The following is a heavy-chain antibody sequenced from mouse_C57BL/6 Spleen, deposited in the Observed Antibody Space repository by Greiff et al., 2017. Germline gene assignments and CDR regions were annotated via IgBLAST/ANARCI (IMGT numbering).Heavy chain of an antibody. V-gene: IGHV1-64*01. CDR2: IHPNSGST. Sequence: LQQPGAELVKPGASVKLSCKASGYTFTSYWMHWVKQRPGQGLEWIGMIHPNSGSTNYNEKFKSKATLTVDKSSSTAYMQLSSLTSEDSAVYYCAYYDYDVGYAMDYWGQGTSVTVSS. CDR1: GYTFTSYW. D-gene: IGHD2-4*01. J-gene: IGHJ4*01. CDR3: AYYDYDVGYAMDY.